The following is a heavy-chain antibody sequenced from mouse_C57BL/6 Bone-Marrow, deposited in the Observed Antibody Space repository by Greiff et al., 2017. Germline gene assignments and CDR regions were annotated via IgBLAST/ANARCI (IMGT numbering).Heavy chain of an antibody. J-gene: IGHJ2*01. Sequence: VQGVESGAELAKPGASVKLSCKASGYTFTSYWMHWVKQRPGQGLEWIGYINPSSGYTKYNQKFKDKATLTADKSSSTAYMQLSSLTYEDSAVYYCARPLITTVVPHYWGQGTTLTVSS. CDR3: ARPLITTVVPHY. CDR1: GYTFTSYW. V-gene: IGHV1-7*01. D-gene: IGHD1-1*01. CDR2: INPSSGYT.